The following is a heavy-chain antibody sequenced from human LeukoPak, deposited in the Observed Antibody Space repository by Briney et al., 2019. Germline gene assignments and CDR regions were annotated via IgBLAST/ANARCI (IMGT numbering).Heavy chain of an antibody. D-gene: IGHD1-1*01. CDR3: TRSDTTFDY. Sequence: GGSLRLSCAASGFTFSSYAMSWVRQASGKGLEWVGRIRSKANSYATAYAASVKGRFTISRDDSKNTAYLQMNSLKTEDTAVYYCTRSDTTFDYWGQGTLVTVSS. J-gene: IGHJ4*02. V-gene: IGHV3-73*01. CDR2: IRSKANSYAT. CDR1: GFTFSSYA.